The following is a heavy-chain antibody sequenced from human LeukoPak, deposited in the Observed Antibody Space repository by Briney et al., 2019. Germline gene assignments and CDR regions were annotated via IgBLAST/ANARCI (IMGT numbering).Heavy chain of an antibody. Sequence: PGGSLRLSCAASGFTFSSYSMNWVRQAPGKGPEWVSSISSSSSYIYYADSVKGRFTISRDNAKNSLYLQMNSLRAEDTAVYYCARSLGVDTVLSGSYYCWGQGTLVTVSS. D-gene: IGHD1-26*01. CDR1: GFTFSSYS. J-gene: IGHJ4*02. CDR2: ISSSSSYI. CDR3: ARSLGVDTVLSGSYYC. V-gene: IGHV3-21*01.